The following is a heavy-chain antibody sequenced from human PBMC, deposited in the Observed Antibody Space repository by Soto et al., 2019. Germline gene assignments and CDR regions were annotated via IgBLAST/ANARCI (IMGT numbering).Heavy chain of an antibody. V-gene: IGHV3-30-3*01. CDR1: GFTFSSYA. J-gene: IGHJ4*02. CDR2: ISYDGSNK. CDR3: ARETAYGSGSYQH. Sequence: GGSLRLSCAASGFTFSSYAMHWVRQAPGKGLEWVAVISYDGSNKYYADSVKGRFTISRDNSKNTLYLQMSSLRAEDTAVYYCARETAYGSGSYQHWGQGTLVTVSS. D-gene: IGHD3-10*01.